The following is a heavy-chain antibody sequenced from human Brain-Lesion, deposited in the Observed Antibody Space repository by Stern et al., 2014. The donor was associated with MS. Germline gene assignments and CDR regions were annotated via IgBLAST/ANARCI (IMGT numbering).Heavy chain of an antibody. CDR1: GDSSSFYY. CDR3: ARLDHYYGMDV. CDR2: IDNSGST. J-gene: IGHJ6*02. Sequence: QVQLQESGPRVVKPSETLSLVCTVSGDSSSFYYWNWIRQPPGKGLEWIGYIDNSGSTNYNPSLWSRVTISRDTSKNQISLKLTSVTAADTAVYYCARLDHYYGMDVWGQGTTVTVSS. V-gene: IGHV4-59*01.